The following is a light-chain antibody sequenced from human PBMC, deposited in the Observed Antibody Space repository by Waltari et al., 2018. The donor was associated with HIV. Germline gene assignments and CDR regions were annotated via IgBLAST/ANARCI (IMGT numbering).Light chain of an antibody. Sequence: QSALMQPPSVSGAPGQRVTISCSGSNPNIRAGFVVHWYQQVPGTAPRLLIYDNNNRPSGVPDRFSGSKSGTSASLAINGLQSEDEADYYCQSYDSRLSGSVVFGGGTKVTVL. V-gene: IGLV1-40*01. CDR1: NPNIRAGFV. CDR3: QSYDSRLSGSVV. J-gene: IGLJ2*01. CDR2: DNN.